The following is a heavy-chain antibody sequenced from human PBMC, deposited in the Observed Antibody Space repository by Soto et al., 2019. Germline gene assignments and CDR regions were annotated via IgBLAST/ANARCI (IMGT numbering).Heavy chain of an antibody. V-gene: IGHV7-4-1*01. D-gene: IGHD5-12*01. J-gene: IGHJ6*03. CDR1: GYTFTSYA. Sequence: QVQLVQSGSELKKPGASVKVSCKASGYTFTSYAMNWVRQAPGQGLEWMGWINTNTGNPTYAQGFTGRFVFSLDTSVSTADLQMCSRKAEDTAVYYCGRGEKYSGYYYYYYYYYMDVWGKGTTVTVSS. CDR2: INTNTGNP. CDR3: GRGEKYSGYYYYYYYYYMDV.